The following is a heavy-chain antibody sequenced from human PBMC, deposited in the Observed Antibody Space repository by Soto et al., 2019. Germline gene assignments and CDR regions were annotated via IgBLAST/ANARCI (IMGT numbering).Heavy chain of an antibody. CDR3: ARDRYYDSRGLDW. CDR1: GFPFSTYT. CDR2: MSFDGNNK. V-gene: IGHV3-30-3*01. Sequence: QMQLAESGGGVVQPGRSRRLSCAASGFPFSTYTMHWVRQAPGKGLEWVALMSFDGNNKYYAESVKGRFTISRDNSKNTLYLQMNSLRPEDTAVYYCARDRYYDSRGLDWWGQGTLVTVSS. J-gene: IGHJ4*02. D-gene: IGHD3-22*01.